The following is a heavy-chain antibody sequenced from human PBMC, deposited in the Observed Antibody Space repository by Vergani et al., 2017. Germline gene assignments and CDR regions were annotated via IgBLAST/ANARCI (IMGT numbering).Heavy chain of an antibody. J-gene: IGHJ3*02. V-gene: IGHV2-26*01. CDR3: ARMIVVVPAAPEAFDI. CDR1: GFSLSNARMG. Sequence: QVTLKESGPVLVKPTETLTLTCTVSGFSLSNARMGVSWIRQPPGKALEWLAHIFSNDEKSYSTSLKSRLTVSKDTSKSQVVLTMTNMDPVDTSTYYCARMIVVVPAAPEAFDIWGQGTMVTVSS. D-gene: IGHD2-2*01. CDR2: IFSNDEK.